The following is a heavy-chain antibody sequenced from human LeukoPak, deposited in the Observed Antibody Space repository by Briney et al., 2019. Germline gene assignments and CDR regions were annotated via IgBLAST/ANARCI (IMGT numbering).Heavy chain of an antibody. J-gene: IGHJ4*02. V-gene: IGHV1-69*01. CDR1: GGTFSSYA. D-gene: IGHD2-15*01. Sequence: ASVKVSCKASGGTFSSYAISWVRQAPGQGLEWMGGIIPIFGTANYAQKFQGRVTITADESTSTAYMELSSLGSEDTAVYYCARVGSGRTIDYWGQGTLVTVSS. CDR2: IIPIFGTA. CDR3: ARVGSGRTIDY.